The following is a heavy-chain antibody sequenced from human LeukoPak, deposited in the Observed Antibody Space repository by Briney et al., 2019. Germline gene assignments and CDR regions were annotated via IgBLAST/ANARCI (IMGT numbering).Heavy chain of an antibody. V-gene: IGHV1-2*06. Sequence: ASVKVSCKASGYTFTSYGISWVRQAPGQGLEWMGRINPNSGGTNYAQKFQGRVTMTRDTSISTAYMELSRLRSDDTAVYYCARTEEFDYWGQGTLVTVSS. CDR1: GYTFTSYG. CDR2: INPNSGGT. CDR3: ARTEEFDY. J-gene: IGHJ4*02.